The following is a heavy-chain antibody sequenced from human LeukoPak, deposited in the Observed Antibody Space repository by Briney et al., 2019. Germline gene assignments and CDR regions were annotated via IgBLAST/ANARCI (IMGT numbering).Heavy chain of an antibody. J-gene: IGHJ4*02. CDR3: AGTPSIAAAGTFDY. CDR1: GGSFSGYY. Sequence: ASETLSLTCAVYGGSFSGYYWSWIRQPPGKGLEWIGEINHSGSTNYNPSLKSRVTISVDTSKNQFSLKLSSVTAADTAVYYCAGTPSIAAAGTFDYWGQGTLVTVSS. CDR2: INHSGST. V-gene: IGHV4-34*01. D-gene: IGHD6-13*01.